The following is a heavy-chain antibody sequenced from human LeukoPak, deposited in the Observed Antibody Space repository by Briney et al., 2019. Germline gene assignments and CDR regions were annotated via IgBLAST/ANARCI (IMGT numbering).Heavy chain of an antibody. Sequence: GGSLRLSCAASGFTFSSYAMYWVRQAPGKGLEWVGRIKSKTDGGTTDYAAPVKGRFTISRDDSKNTLYLQMNSLKTEDTAVYYCTTDVVVTDLDYFDYWGQGTLVTVSS. CDR2: IKSKTDGGTT. D-gene: IGHD2-21*02. J-gene: IGHJ4*02. CDR3: TTDVVVTDLDYFDY. V-gene: IGHV3-15*01. CDR1: GFTFSSYA.